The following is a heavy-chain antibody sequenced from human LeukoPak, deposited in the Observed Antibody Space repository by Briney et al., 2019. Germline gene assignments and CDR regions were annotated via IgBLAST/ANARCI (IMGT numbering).Heavy chain of an antibody. Sequence: PGGSLRLSSAASGFYFSSYWMSWVRQAPGKGLEWVANIKQDGSEKYYVDSVKGRFTISRDNAKNSLSLHMNSLRAEDTAVYYCARHLRFAGVDYWGQGTLVTVSS. J-gene: IGHJ4*02. V-gene: IGHV3-7*01. CDR2: IKQDGSEK. CDR1: GFYFSSYW. D-gene: IGHD3-3*01. CDR3: ARHLRFAGVDY.